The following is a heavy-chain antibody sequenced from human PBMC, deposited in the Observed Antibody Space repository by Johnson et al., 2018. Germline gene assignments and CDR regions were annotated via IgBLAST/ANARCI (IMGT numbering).Heavy chain of an antibody. Sequence: VQLVESGGGLVKPGGSLRLSCAASGFTFSSYSMNWVRQAPGKGLEWVSSISSSSSYIYYADSVKGRFTISRDNAKNSLYRQMNSVRAEDTAVYYCAGGNWDSSGYYVGPKGGLYGMDVWGQGTTVTVSS. D-gene: IGHD3-22*01. J-gene: IGHJ6*02. CDR2: ISSSSSYI. V-gene: IGHV3-21*01. CDR3: AGGNWDSSGYYVGPKGGLYGMDV. CDR1: GFTFSSYS.